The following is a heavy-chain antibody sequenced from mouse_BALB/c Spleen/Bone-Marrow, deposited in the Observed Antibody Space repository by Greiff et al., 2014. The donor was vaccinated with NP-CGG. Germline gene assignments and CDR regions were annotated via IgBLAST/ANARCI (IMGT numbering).Heavy chain of an antibody. CDR1: GFTFNTNA. D-gene: IGHD1-1*01. CDR3: VGYYYDY. CDR2: IRGKSNNYAT. J-gene: IGHJ4*01. Sequence: EVQVVESGGGLVQPKGSLKLSCAASGFTFNTNAMNWVRQAPGKGLEWVARIRGKSNNYATYYADSVKDRFTVSRDDSQSMLYLQMNNLRTEDTAIYYCVGYYYDYWGQGTPVTVSS. V-gene: IGHV10S3*01.